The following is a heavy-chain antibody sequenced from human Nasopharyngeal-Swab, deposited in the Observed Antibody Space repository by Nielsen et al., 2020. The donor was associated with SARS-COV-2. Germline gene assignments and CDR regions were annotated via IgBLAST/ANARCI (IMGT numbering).Heavy chain of an antibody. CDR2: ISGRGDISGSGGST. V-gene: IGHV3-23*01. CDR1: GYPFRTYG. CDR3: AKDLRGPYFF. J-gene: IGHJ4*02. Sequence: GESLKISCVASGYPFRTYGMSWVRQAPGKGLEWVSAISGRGDISGSGGSTYYADSVKGRFTISRENSKNTLSLQMYSLRAEDTAVYYCAKDLRGPYFFWGQGTLVTVSS. D-gene: IGHD2/OR15-2a*01.